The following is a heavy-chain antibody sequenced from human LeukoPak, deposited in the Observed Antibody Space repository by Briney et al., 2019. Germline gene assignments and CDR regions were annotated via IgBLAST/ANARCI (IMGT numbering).Heavy chain of an antibody. CDR1: GFTFSSYW. CDR2: IKQDGSEK. Sequence: GGSLRLSCAASGFTFSSYWMHWVRQAPGKGLEWVANIKQDGSEKYYVDSVKGRFTISRDNAKNSLYLQMNSLRAEDTAVYYCARDAAVQQLGYYYYYMDVWGKGTTVTVSS. D-gene: IGHD6-13*01. J-gene: IGHJ6*03. CDR3: ARDAAVQQLGYYYYYMDV. V-gene: IGHV3-7*01.